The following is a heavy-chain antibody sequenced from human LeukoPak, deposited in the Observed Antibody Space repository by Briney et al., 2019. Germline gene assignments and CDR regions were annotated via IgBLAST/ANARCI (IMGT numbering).Heavy chain of an antibody. CDR2: IIPMFAPP. D-gene: IGHD3-22*01. CDR3: ARHFYYESSGYYYHYYFDP. Sequence: SVKVSCKTSGGSFSAYSISWVRQVPGQGLEWMGGIIPMFAPPNYAQKFQGRLTITADESTNTVYMELTSLRSEDTAVFYCARHFYYESSGYYYHYYFDPWGQGTLVTVSS. J-gene: IGHJ5*02. CDR1: GGSFSAYS. V-gene: IGHV1-69*13.